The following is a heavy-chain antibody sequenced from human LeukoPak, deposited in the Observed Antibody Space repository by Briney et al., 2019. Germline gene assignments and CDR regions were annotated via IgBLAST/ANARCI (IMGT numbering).Heavy chain of an antibody. Sequence: GGSLRLSCAASGFTLNNYDMNWVRQAPGKGLEWVSYISSSSTTIYYADSVKGRFTISRDNAKNSLYLQMNSLRAEDTAVYYCASFDWFDPWGQGTLVTVSS. CDR3: ASFDWFDP. CDR1: GFTLNNYD. V-gene: IGHV3-48*01. J-gene: IGHJ5*01. CDR2: ISSSSTTI.